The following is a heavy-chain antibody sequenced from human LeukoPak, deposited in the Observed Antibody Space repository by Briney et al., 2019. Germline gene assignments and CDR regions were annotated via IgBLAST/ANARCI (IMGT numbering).Heavy chain of an antibody. CDR1: GFTVSGNY. Sequence: PGGSLRLSCEASGFTVSGNYMSWVRQAPGKGLEWVSVIYSNGNTYYADSVKGRFTISRDISKNTLYLQMNSLRAEDTAVYYCARDSPYGAWGQGTLVTVSS. V-gene: IGHV3-66*01. J-gene: IGHJ5*02. CDR2: IYSNGNT. CDR3: ARDSPYGA. D-gene: IGHD4-17*01.